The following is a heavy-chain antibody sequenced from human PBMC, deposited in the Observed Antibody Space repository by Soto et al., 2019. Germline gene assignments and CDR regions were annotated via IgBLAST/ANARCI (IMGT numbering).Heavy chain of an antibody. V-gene: IGHV4-59*01. D-gene: IGHD3-10*01. CDR3: ARESYYGSGSYPAFDY. CDR2: IYYSGST. Sequence: SETLSLTCTVSGGSITSYYWSCIRQPPGKGLEWIGYIYYSGSTNYNPSLKSRVTISVDTSKNQFSLKLSSVTAADTAVYYCARESYYGSGSYPAFDYWGQGTLVTVSS. J-gene: IGHJ4*02. CDR1: GGSITSYY.